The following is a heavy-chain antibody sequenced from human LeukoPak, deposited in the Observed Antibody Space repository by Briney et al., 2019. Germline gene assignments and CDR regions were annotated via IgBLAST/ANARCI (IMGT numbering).Heavy chain of an antibody. Sequence: SQTLSLTCTVSGGSISSGGYYWSWIRQTPGKGLEWIGYIYYNGNTIDNPSLKSRVTLLRDTSKNQFSLKLSSVTVADTAVYYCARRDTTQGYFDYWGQGTLVTVSS. D-gene: IGHD1-1*01. CDR2: IYYNGNT. CDR3: ARRDTTQGYFDY. CDR1: GGSISSGGYY. V-gene: IGHV4-31*03. J-gene: IGHJ4*02.